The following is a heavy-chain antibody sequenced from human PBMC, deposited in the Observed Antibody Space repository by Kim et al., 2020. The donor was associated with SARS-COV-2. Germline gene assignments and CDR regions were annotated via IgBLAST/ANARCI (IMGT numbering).Heavy chain of an antibody. CDR2: VNHPGRT. CDR1: TGSYSGYY. D-gene: IGHD3-10*02. V-gene: IGHV4-34*01. J-gene: IGHJ6*02. CDR3: TRGGTTMFGYL. Sequence: SETLSLTCDVYTGSYSGYYWSWIRQFPGKGLEWIGEVNHPGRTKYNPSLKSRVTISIDSYNNQFSQRLTSITTADTAVYYCTRGGTTMFGYLWVQGTTVT.